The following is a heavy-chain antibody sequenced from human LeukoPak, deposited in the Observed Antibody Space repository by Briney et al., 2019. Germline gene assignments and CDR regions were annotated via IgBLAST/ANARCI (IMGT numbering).Heavy chain of an antibody. D-gene: IGHD1-26*01. CDR1: GGSISSSSYY. J-gene: IGHJ3*02. CDR3: AESSKGEPNAFDI. V-gene: IGHV4-39*07. Sequence: KSSETLSLTCTVSGGSISSSSYYWGWIRQPPGKGLEWIGSIYYSGSTYYNPSLKSRVTISVDTSKNQFSLKLSSVTAADTAVYYCAESSKGEPNAFDIWGQGTMVTVSS. CDR2: IYYSGST.